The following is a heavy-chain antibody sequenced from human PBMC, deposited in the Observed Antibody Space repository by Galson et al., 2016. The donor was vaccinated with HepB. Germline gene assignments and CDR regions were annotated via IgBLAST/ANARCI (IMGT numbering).Heavy chain of an antibody. D-gene: IGHD2-2*01. Sequence: SETLSLTCAVSGASINSNYWWTWVRQPPGKGLEWIGESYHSESTNYNPSLKSRVSISLDESKNQFSLRLNSVSAEDTAVYFCASVRGGCSSTTCYLDSWGQGTLVTVSS. CDR1: GASINSNYW. J-gene: IGHJ4*02. V-gene: IGHV4-4*02. CDR2: SYHSEST. CDR3: ASVRGGCSSTTCYLDS.